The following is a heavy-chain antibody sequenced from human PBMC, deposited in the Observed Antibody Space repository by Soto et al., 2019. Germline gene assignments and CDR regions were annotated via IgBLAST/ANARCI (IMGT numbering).Heavy chain of an antibody. CDR2: IYYSGST. Sequence: SDTLSLTCTVSGGSISSDDWSWIRQPPGKGLEWIGYIYYSGSTNYNPSLKSRVTISVDTSKNQFSLKVSSATAADTAVYYCARHSNRNYGLYYFDYWGLGALVTVSS. D-gene: IGHD4-4*01. V-gene: IGHV4-59*08. J-gene: IGHJ4*02. CDR1: GGSISSDD. CDR3: ARHSNRNYGLYYFDY.